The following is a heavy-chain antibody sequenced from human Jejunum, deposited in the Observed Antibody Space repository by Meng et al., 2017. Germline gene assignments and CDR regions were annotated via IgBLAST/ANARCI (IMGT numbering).Heavy chain of an antibody. V-gene: IGHV4-4*02. D-gene: IGHD2-21*02. CDR2: IYHSGAT. CDR1: GDCISSANW. Sequence: QVPLQGSGPGLVKPSGTLSLTCAGSGDCISSANWWIWFRQPPGKGLEWIGEIYHSGATYDNPSLRSRLTMSVDKSKNQFSLNLTSVTAADTSVYYCARKISPVSAIYWGQGTLVTVSS. J-gene: IGHJ4*02. CDR3: ARKISPVSAIY.